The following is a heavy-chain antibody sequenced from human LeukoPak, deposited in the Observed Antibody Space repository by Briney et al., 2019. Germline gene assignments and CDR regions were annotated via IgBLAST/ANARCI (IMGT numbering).Heavy chain of an antibody. J-gene: IGHJ6*03. D-gene: IGHD4-17*01. CDR1: GGSISSYY. V-gene: IGHV4-4*07. CDR3: AREVADYGGYYYYHYMDA. Sequence: SETLSLTCTVSGGSISSYYWSWIRQPAGKGLEWIGRIYTSGSNNYNPSLKSRVTMSVDTSKNQFSLKLSSVTAADTAMYYCAREVADYGGYYYYHYMDAWGKGTTVTISS. CDR2: IYTSGSN.